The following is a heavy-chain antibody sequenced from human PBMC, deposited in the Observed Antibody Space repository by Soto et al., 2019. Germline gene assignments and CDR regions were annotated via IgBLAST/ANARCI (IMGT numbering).Heavy chain of an antibody. V-gene: IGHV1-69*06. CDR1: GGTFSSYA. J-gene: IGHJ6*02. Sequence: SGKVSCKASGGTFSSYAISWVRQAPGQGLEWMGGIIPIFGTANYAQKFQGRVTITADKSTSTAYMELSSLRSEDTAVYYCARALVVVPAAFYGMDVWGQGTTVTVSS. D-gene: IGHD2-2*01. CDR3: ARALVVVPAAFYGMDV. CDR2: IIPIFGTA.